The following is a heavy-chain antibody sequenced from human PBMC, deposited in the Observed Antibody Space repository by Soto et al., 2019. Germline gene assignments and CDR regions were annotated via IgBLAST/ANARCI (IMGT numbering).Heavy chain of an antibody. CDR1: GGSISSSSYY. Sequence: QLQLQESGPGLVKPSETLSLTCTVSGGSISSSSYYWGWIRQPPGKGLEWIGSIYYSGSTYYNPSLKRRVTISVDTSKNQFSLKLSSVTAADTAVYYCARNQVYCSGGSCYVSLNWFDPWGQGTLVTVSS. V-gene: IGHV4-39*01. D-gene: IGHD2-15*01. CDR2: IYYSGST. CDR3: ARNQVYCSGGSCYVSLNWFDP. J-gene: IGHJ5*02.